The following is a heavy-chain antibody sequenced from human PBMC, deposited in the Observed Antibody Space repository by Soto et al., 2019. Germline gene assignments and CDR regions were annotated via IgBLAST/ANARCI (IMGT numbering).Heavy chain of an antibody. CDR2: INHSGST. CDR3: ARGSWRIVGATGPRFDP. Sequence: SEPLSLTCTVSGGSISSGDYYWSWIRQPPGKGLEWIGEINHSGSTNYNPSLKSRVTISVDTSKNQFSLKLSSVTAADTAVYYCARGSWRIVGATGPRFDPWGQGTLVTVSS. J-gene: IGHJ5*02. V-gene: IGHV4-39*07. CDR1: GGSISSGDYY. D-gene: IGHD1-26*01.